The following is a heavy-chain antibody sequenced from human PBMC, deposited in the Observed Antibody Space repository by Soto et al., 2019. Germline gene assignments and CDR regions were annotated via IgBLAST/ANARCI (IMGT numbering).Heavy chain of an antibody. CDR3: ARAATTIISPPYYYGMDV. CDR1: GGSASSGSYY. J-gene: IGHJ6*02. CDR2: IYYSGGT. V-gene: IGHV4-61*01. D-gene: IGHD1-26*01. Sequence: SETLSLTCTVSGGSASSGSYYWSWIRQPPGKGLEWIGYIYYSGGTNYNPSLKSRVTISVDTSKNQFSLKLSSVTAADTAVYYCARAATTIISPPYYYGMDVWGQGTTVTVSS.